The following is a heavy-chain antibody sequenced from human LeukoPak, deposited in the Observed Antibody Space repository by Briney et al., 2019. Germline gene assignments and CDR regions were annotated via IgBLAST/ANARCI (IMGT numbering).Heavy chain of an antibody. CDR1: GFTFTSVW. J-gene: IGHJ4*02. D-gene: IGHD4-17*01. V-gene: IGHV3-74*01. CDR3: ARDRTTVTLFDY. CDR2: ISTDGAIT. Sequence: GGSLRLSCAASGFTFTSVWMHWFRHAPGRGLVWVSRISTDGAITVYADSVKGRFTISRDNAKNTLYLQMNSLRAEDTAVYHCARDRTTVTLFDYWGQGALVTVSS.